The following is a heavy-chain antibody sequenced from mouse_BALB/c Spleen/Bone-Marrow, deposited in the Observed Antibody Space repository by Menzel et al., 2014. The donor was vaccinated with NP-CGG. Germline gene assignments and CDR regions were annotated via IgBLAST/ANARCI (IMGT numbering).Heavy chain of an antibody. CDR1: GYTFTSYW. J-gene: IGHJ2*01. CDR3: TRSYGSSYDYYFDY. D-gene: IGHD1-1*01. CDR2: IYTSDSYA. V-gene: IGHV1-69*02. Sequence: QVQLQQSGAELVRPGASVKLSCKASGYTFTSYWINWVKQRPGQGLEWIGNIYTSDSYANYNQKFKDKATLTVDKSSSTAYMQLSSPTSEDSAVYYCTRSYGSSYDYYFDYWGQGTTLTVSS.